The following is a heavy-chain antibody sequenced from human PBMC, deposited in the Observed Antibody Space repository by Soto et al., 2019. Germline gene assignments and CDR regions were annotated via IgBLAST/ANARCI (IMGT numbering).Heavy chain of an antibody. Sequence: PSETLSLTCTVSGGSISSSSYYWGWIRQPPGKGLEWIGSIYYSGSTYHNPSLESRVTISVDTSKNQFSLKLRSVTAADTAVFYCARHFSSGWVYHYGMDVWGQGTTVTVSS. CDR2: IYYSGST. CDR1: GGSISSSSYY. D-gene: IGHD6-19*01. CDR3: ARHFSSGWVYHYGMDV. V-gene: IGHV4-39*01. J-gene: IGHJ6*02.